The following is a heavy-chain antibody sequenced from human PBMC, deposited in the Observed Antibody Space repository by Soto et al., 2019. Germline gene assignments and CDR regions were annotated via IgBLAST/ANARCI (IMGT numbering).Heavy chain of an antibody. CDR3: ARTSDDFWSGRPTPHDAFDI. CDR2: IIPIFGTA. D-gene: IGHD3-3*01. V-gene: IGHV1-69*13. Sequence: ASVKVSCKASGGTFSSYAISWVRQAPGQGLEWMGGIIPIFGTANYAQKFQGRVTITADESTSTAYMELSSLRSEDTAVYYCARTSDDFWSGRPTPHDAFDIWGQGTMVTVSS. CDR1: GGTFSSYA. J-gene: IGHJ3*02.